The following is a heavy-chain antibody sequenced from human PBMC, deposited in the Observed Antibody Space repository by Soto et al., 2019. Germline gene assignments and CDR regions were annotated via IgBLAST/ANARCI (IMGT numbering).Heavy chain of an antibody. Sequence: SETLSLTCAVSGGSISSGGYSWSWIRQPPGKGLEWIGYIYHSGSTYYNPSLKSRVTISVDRSKNQFSLKLSSVTAADTAVYYCARDAGYQENWFDPWGQGTLVTVSS. V-gene: IGHV4-30-2*01. D-gene: IGHD2-2*01. J-gene: IGHJ5*02. CDR3: ARDAGYQENWFDP. CDR2: IYHSGST. CDR1: GGSISSGGYS.